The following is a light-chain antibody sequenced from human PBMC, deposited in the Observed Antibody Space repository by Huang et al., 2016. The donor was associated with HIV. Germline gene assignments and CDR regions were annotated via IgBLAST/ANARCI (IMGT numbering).Light chain of an antibody. CDR3: QQYNQWPPRT. CDR1: QSVSSN. CDR2: DAS. Sequence: DIVMTQSPATLSVSPGERATRSCRASQSVSSNLAWYQQKPGQAPRLLIYDASTRAAGIPVRFSGSGFGTEFTLTISSLQSEDFAVYFCQQYNQWPPRTFGGGTKVEIE. J-gene: IGKJ4*01. V-gene: IGKV3-15*01.